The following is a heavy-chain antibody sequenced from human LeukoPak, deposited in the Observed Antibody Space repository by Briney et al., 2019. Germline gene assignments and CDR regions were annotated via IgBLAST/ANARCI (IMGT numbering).Heavy chain of an antibody. D-gene: IGHD6-13*01. V-gene: IGHV3-30*18. CDR2: ISYDGSNK. CDR1: GFTFSSYG. J-gene: IGHJ4*02. Sequence: GGSLRLSCASSGFTFSSYGMHWVRQAPGKGLEWVAVISYDGSNKYYADSVKGRFTISRDNSKNTLYLQMNSLRAEDTAVYYCAKDIGVAAAGTDDYWGQGTLVTVSS. CDR3: AKDIGVAAAGTDDY.